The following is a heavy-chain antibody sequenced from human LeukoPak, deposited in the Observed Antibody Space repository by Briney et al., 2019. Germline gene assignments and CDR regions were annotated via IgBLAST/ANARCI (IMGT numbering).Heavy chain of an antibody. CDR1: GFTFSSYW. CDR3: ARGVRGLRTDAFDI. D-gene: IGHD4-17*01. V-gene: IGHV3-7*03. Sequence: PGGSLRLSCAASGFTFSSYWMSWVRQAPGKGLEWVANIKQDGSEKYYVDSVKGRFTISRDNAKNSLYLQMNSLRAEDTALYHCARGVRGLRTDAFDIWGQGTMVTVSS. CDR2: IKQDGSEK. J-gene: IGHJ3*02.